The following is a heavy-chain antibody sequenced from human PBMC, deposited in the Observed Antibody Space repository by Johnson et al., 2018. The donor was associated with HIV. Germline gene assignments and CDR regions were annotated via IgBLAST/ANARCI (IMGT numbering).Heavy chain of an antibody. CDR2: INWNGATP. D-gene: IGHD2-8*02. Sequence: VQLVESGGGLVQPGGSLRLSCAASGFTFSNYAMHWVRQAPGKGLEWVSGINWNGATPGSADSVRGRFTISRDNSRNTVYLEMNSLRVEDTAVYYCARDGRYMGGVLQWGPKRRGPEDGLDIWGQGTTVTVSS. CDR1: GFTFSNYA. V-gene: IGHV3-20*04. CDR3: ARDGRYMGGVLQWGPKRRGPEDGLDI. J-gene: IGHJ3*02.